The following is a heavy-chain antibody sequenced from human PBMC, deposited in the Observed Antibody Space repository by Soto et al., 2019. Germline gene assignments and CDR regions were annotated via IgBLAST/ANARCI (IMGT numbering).Heavy chain of an antibody. Sequence: SVKVSCKASGRSFRTYAINWVRQAPGQGLEWMGGIIPMLAAPTYAQKFQGRLTITADESTTTVYMELSSLTSEDTAVYYCARVGPPSPSVIWFFDLWGRGTLVTVSS. D-gene: IGHD2-21*01. CDR3: ARVGPPSPSVIWFFDL. J-gene: IGHJ2*01. CDR1: GRSFRTYA. V-gene: IGHV1-69*13. CDR2: IIPMLAAP.